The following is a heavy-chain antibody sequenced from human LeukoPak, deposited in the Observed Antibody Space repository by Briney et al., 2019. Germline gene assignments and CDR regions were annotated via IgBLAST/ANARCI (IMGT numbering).Heavy chain of an antibody. Sequence: GGSLRLSCAASGFTFSRYSMNWVRQAPGKGLEWVANVKQDGTEKNYVDSVKGRFTISRDNAKNSLYLQMNSLRAEDTAVYYCARGRAAADYWGQGIVVTVSS. CDR2: VKQDGTEK. V-gene: IGHV3-7*01. CDR1: GFTFSRYS. CDR3: ARGRAAADY. J-gene: IGHJ4*02. D-gene: IGHD6-13*01.